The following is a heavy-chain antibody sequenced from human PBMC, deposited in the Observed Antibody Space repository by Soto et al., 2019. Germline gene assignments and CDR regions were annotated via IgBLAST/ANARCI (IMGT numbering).Heavy chain of an antibody. CDR3: ARGRLGYYYDSSGYSLFY. V-gene: IGHV3-30-3*01. J-gene: IGHJ4*02. D-gene: IGHD3-22*01. CDR1: GFTFSSYA. Sequence: QVQLVESGGGVVQPGRSLRLSCAASGFTFSSYAMHWVRQAPGKGLEWVAVISYDGSNKYYADSVKGRFTISRDNSKNTLYLQMNSLRAEDTAVYYCARGRLGYYYDSSGYSLFYWGQGTLVPVSS. CDR2: ISYDGSNK.